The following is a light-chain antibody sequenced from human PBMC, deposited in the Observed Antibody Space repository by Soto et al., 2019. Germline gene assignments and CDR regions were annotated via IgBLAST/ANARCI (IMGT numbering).Light chain of an antibody. V-gene: IGLV1-40*01. J-gene: IGLJ2*01. CDR1: SSNIGADYD. CDR2: GNS. CDR3: QSYDSIVSGSRVV. Sequence: QPVLTQPPSVSGAPGQRVTISCTGSSSNIGADYDVHWYQQLPGTAPKLLIYGNSNRPSGVPDRFSGSKSGTSASLAITGLQAEDEADYYCQSYDSIVSGSRVVFGGGTKLTVL.